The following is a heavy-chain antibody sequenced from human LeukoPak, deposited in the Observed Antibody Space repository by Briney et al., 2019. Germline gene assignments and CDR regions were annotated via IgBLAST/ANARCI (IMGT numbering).Heavy chain of an antibody. CDR1: GFTFSDYY. CDR3: ARMGIAAVGAYYFDY. CDR2: IIRNSYT. Sequence: GGSLRLSCAASGFTFSDYYMSWIRQAPGKGLEWVSYIIRNSYTNYADSVKCRFTISRDNAKNSLYLQMASLRAEDTAVYYCARMGIAAVGAYYFDYWGQGTLLAVSS. V-gene: IGHV3-11*06. D-gene: IGHD6-13*01. J-gene: IGHJ4*02.